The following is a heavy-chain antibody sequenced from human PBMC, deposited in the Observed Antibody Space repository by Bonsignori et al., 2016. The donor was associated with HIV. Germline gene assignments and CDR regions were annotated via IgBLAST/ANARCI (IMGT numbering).Heavy chain of an antibody. J-gene: IGHJ4*02. CDR2: ISTSSNFI. CDR3: AREISGSYALFDY. D-gene: IGHD3-10*01. CDR1: GFTFENYG. V-gene: IGHV3-21*01. Sequence: EVQLVESGGGLVKPGGSLRLSCSASGFTFENYGMNWVRQAPGKGPEWVSYISTSSNFIYYADSVKGRFTISRDNANNSLSLQMSGLRVEDTAVYYCAREISGSYALFDYWARERWSP.